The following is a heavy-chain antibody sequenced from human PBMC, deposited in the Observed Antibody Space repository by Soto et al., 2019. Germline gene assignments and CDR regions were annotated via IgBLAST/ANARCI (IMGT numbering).Heavy chain of an antibody. CDR3: ARGAYDSSGYSTLGAFDI. CDR2: IIPIFGTA. V-gene: IGHV1-69*13. D-gene: IGHD3-22*01. Sequence: EASVKVSCKASGGTFSSYAISWVRQAPGQGLEWMGGIIPIFGTANYAQKFQGRVTITADESTSTAYMELSSLRSEDTAVYYCARGAYDSSGYSTLGAFDIWGQGTMVTVSS. CDR1: GGTFSSYA. J-gene: IGHJ3*02.